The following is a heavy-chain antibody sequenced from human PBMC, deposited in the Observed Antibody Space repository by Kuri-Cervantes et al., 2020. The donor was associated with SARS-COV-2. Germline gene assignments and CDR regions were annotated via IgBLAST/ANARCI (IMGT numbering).Heavy chain of an antibody. CDR2: ISAYNGNT. J-gene: IGHJ4*02. CDR1: GYTFTSYG. D-gene: IGHD3-3*01. CDR3: ARGGAPLGDFWNAFPFTY. Sequence: ASVKVSCKASGYTFTSYGISWVRQAPGQGLEWMGWISAYNGNTNYAQKLQGRVTMTTDTSTSTAYMELRSLRSDDTAVYYCARGGAPLGDFWNAFPFTYWGQGAMVTVSS. V-gene: IGHV1-18*01.